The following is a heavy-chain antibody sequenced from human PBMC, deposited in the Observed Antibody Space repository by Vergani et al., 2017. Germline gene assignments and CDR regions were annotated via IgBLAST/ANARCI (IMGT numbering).Heavy chain of an antibody. V-gene: IGHV1-58*02. CDR1: GFTFTSSA. CDR2: IVVGSGNT. CDR3: ARGVVVVPAVSFMRMDYYYYYMDV. J-gene: IGHJ6*03. D-gene: IGHD2-2*01. Sequence: QLVQSGAEVKKPGSSVKVSCKASGFTFTSSAMQWVRQARGQRLEWIGWIVVGSGNTNYAQKCQERVTITRDMSTSTAYMALSSLRSEDTAVYYCARGVVVVPAVSFMRMDYYYYYMDVWGKGTTVTVSS.